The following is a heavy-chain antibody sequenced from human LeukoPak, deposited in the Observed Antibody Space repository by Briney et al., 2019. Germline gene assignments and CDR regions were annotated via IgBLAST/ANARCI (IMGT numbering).Heavy chain of an antibody. CDR1: GGSISSSSYY. CDR3: ARDEVAAALRAFDI. Sequence: SETLSLTCTVSGGSISSSSYYWGWIRQPPGKGLEWIGSIYYSGNTYYNPSLKSRVSISVDTYKNQFSLKLSSVPAADTAVYYCARDEVAAALRAFDIWGQGTMVTVSS. V-gene: IGHV4-39*07. CDR2: IYYSGNT. J-gene: IGHJ3*02. D-gene: IGHD6-13*01.